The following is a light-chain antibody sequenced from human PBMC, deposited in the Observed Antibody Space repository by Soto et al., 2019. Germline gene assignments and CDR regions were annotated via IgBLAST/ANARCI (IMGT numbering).Light chain of an antibody. CDR2: GAS. V-gene: IGKV3-20*01. CDR3: QQYGSSPVT. CDR1: QSVSSSY. J-gene: IGKJ2*01. Sequence: EIVLTQSPGTLSLSPGERVTLSCRASQSVSSSYLAWYQQNPGQAPRLLIYGASSRATGIPDRFSGSGSATDFTLTISRLDPEDFAVYYCQQYGSSPVTFGQGTKLEIK.